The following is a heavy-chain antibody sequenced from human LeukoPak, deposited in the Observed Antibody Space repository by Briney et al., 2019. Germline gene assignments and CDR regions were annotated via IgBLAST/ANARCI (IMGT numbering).Heavy chain of an antibody. D-gene: IGHD3-22*01. CDR2: ISYSGNT. V-gene: IGHV4-59*01. Sequence: SETLSLTCDVSGNSISNNWWRWVRQSPGKGLEWIGFISYSGNTNYNPSLKSRVTISLDTSKNQFSLKLISVTAADTAVYYCARGVGSGYTDYWGQGALVTVSS. CDR1: GNSISNNW. CDR3: ARGVGSGYTDY. J-gene: IGHJ4*02.